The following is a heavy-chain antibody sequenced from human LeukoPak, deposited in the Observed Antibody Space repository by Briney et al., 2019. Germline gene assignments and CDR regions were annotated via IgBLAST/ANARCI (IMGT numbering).Heavy chain of an antibody. CDR2: INPNSGGT. D-gene: IGHD2-2*01. CDR1: GYTFTGYY. Sequence: ASVKVSCKASGYTFTGYYMHWVRQAPGQGLEWMGWINPNSGGTNYAQKFQGRVTMTRDTSITTAYVELSSLRSDDTAVYYCARDVGEYCNSTNCYASHYWGQGTLVTVSS. CDR3: ARDVGEYCNSTNCYASHY. J-gene: IGHJ4*02. V-gene: IGHV1-2*02.